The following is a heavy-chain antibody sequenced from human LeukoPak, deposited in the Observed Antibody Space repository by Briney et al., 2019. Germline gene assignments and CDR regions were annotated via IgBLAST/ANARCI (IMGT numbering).Heavy chain of an antibody. CDR2: IYYSVST. J-gene: IGHJ5*02. D-gene: IGHD3-10*01. Sequence: PSETLSLTCTVSGGSISSYYWSWIRQPPGKGLEWIGYIYYSVSTNYNPSLKSRVTISVDTSKNQFSLKLSSVTAADTAVYYCARQGDWYGSGSGWFDPWGQGTLVTVSS. CDR3: ARQGDWYGSGSGWFDP. V-gene: IGHV4-59*01. CDR1: GGSISSYY.